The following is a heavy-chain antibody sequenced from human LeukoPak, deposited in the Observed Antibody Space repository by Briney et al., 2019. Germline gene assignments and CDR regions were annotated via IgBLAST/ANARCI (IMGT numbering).Heavy chain of an antibody. V-gene: IGHV4-59*01. CDR1: GGSISSYY. CDR2: IYYSGST. CDR3: ASGYSYDYLDY. J-gene: IGHJ4*02. Sequence: SETLSLTCTVSGGSISSYYWSWIRQPPGKGLEWIGYIYYSGSTNYNPSLKSRVTILVDTSKNQFSPKLSSVTAADTAVYYCASGYSYDYLDYWGQGTLVTVSS. D-gene: IGHD5-18*01.